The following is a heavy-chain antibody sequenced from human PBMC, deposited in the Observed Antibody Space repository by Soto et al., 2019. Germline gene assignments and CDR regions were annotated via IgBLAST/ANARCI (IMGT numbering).Heavy chain of an antibody. J-gene: IGHJ3*02. CDR2: INPNSGGT. CDR3: ARDLCTNGVCYTYAFDI. Sequence: ASVKVSCKASGYTFTGYYMHWVRQAPGQGLEWMGWINPNSGGTNYAQKFQGWVTMTRDTSISTAYMELSRLRSDDTAVYYCARDLCTNGVCYTYAFDIWGQGTMVTVS. CDR1: GYTFTGYY. D-gene: IGHD2-8*01. V-gene: IGHV1-2*04.